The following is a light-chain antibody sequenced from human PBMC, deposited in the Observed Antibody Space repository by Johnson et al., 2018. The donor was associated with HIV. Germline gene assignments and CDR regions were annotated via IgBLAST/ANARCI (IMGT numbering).Light chain of an antibody. V-gene: IGLV1-51*02. Sequence: QLVLTQPPSVSAAPGQKVTISCSGSSSNIGNNYVSWYQQLPGTAPKLVIYENNKRPSGIPDRFSGSKSGTSATLGITGLQTGDEADYYCKTWDSRLSAGHVFGTGTKVTV. CDR3: KTWDSRLSAGHV. J-gene: IGLJ1*01. CDR2: ENN. CDR1: SSNIGNNY.